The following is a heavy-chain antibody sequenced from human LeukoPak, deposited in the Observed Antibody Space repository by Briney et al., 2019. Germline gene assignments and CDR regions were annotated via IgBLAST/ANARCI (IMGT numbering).Heavy chain of an antibody. D-gene: IGHD3-22*01. CDR3: ARQLYDSSGYPFDY. Sequence: SETLSLTCTVSGASITTYYWSRIRQPPGKGLEWIGYIYHSGSTKYNPSLKSRVTISVDTSKNQFSLRLSSVTAADTAVYYCARQLYDSSGYPFDYWGQGTLVTVSS. CDR1: GASITTYY. J-gene: IGHJ4*02. V-gene: IGHV4-59*08. CDR2: IYHSGST.